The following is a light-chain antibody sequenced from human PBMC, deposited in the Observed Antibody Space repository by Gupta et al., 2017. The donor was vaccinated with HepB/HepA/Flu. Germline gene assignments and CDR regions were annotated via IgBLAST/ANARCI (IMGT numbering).Light chain of an antibody. CDR2: GSS. Sequence: IQMTESPSSLSASVGDRVTITCRASQRVSTYLNWYQQKPGKVPKLLIFGSSTLQGGVPSRFSGSGSGTDFTLTISSLQPEDFATYYCQQSYSSLLTFGGGTKVEV. CDR3: QQSYSSLLT. V-gene: IGKV1-39*01. CDR1: QRVSTY. J-gene: IGKJ4*01.